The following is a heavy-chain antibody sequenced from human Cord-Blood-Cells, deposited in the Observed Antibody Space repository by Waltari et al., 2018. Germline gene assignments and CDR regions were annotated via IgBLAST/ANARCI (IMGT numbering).Heavy chain of an antibody. V-gene: IGHV3-23*01. Sequence: EVQLLESGGGLVQPGGSLRLSCAASGFTLSSYAMSWVRHAPGKGLEWVSAISGCGGSTYYADSVKGRFTISRDNSKNTLYLQMNSLRAEDTAVYYCAKYPLHYDILTGYFDYWGQGTLVTVSS. CDR2: ISGCGGST. CDR3: AKYPLHYDILTGYFDY. D-gene: IGHD3-9*01. CDR1: GFTLSSYA. J-gene: IGHJ4*02.